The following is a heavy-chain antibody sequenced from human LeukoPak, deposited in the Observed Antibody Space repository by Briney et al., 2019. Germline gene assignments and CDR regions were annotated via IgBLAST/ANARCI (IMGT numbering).Heavy chain of an antibody. CDR3: ARIWGVVPAAIDP. Sequence: GESLKISCKGSGYSFSSYWIAWVRQMPGKGLEWMGFIYPGDSDTRCSPSFQGQVTISADKSINTAYLQWNSLKASDTAIYYCARIWGVVPAAIDPWGQGTLVTVSS. V-gene: IGHV5-51*01. CDR1: GYSFSSYW. J-gene: IGHJ4*02. D-gene: IGHD2-2*01. CDR2: IYPGDSDT.